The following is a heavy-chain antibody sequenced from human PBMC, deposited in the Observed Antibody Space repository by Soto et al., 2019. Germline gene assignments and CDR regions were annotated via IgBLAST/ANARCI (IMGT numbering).Heavy chain of an antibody. Sequence: PSETLSLTGAVLDFLISSGNYWGWVRKPPWKGREWIGRIFHGGNTYYNPSLKSRVTMSVDMAKNQFTLTLNSVTAADTAVYYCARARWYDAFDVWGQGTVATVSS. CDR3: ARARWYDAFDV. D-gene: IGHD2-15*01. CDR2: IFHGGNT. V-gene: IGHV4-38-2*01. J-gene: IGHJ3*01. CDR1: DFLISSGNY.